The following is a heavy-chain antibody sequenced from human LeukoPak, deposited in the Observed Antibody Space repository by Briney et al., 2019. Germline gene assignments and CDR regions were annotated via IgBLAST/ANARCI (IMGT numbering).Heavy chain of an antibody. CDR2: ISSRSRTI. V-gene: IGHV3-48*01. Sequence: PGGSLRLSCAASGFTFSSYSMNWVRQAPGKGLEWVSYISSRSRTIYYADSVKGRFTISRDNSKNTLYLQMHSLRAEDTAVYYCARTVQLERPVPLRNYYYMDVWGKGTTVTISS. CDR3: ARTVQLERPVPLRNYYYMDV. J-gene: IGHJ6*03. D-gene: IGHD1-1*01. CDR1: GFTFSSYS.